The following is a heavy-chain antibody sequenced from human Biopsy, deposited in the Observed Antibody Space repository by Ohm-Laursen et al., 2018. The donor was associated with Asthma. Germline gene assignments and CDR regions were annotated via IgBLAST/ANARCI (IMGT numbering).Heavy chain of an antibody. CDR1: GFTFSHYW. J-gene: IGHJ5*02. CDR2: INGDGSST. CDR3: ARGYDSSS. Sequence: SLRLSCAASGFTFSHYWMHWVRQAPGKGLVWVSRINGDGSSTSYADSVKGRFTISRDNAKKKLSLQMNSLRAEDTAVYYCARGYDSSSWGQGTLVTASS. V-gene: IGHV3-74*01. D-gene: IGHD6-6*01.